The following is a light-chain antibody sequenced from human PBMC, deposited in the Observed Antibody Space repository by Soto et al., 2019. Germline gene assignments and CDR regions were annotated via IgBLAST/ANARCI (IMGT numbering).Light chain of an antibody. V-gene: IGKV3-20*01. CDR1: QSVSSSY. J-gene: IGKJ1*01. Sequence: EIGLTQSPCTLSLSPGERATLSCRASQSVSSSYLAWYQQKPGQAPRLLIYGTSSRATGIPDRFSGSGSGTDFTLTISRLEPEDFAVYYCQQYDSSSVTFGQGSKVDIK. CDR3: QQYDSSSVT. CDR2: GTS.